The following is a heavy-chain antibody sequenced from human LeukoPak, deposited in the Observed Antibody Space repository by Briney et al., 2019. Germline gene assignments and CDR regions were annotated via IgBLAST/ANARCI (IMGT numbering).Heavy chain of an antibody. D-gene: IGHD6-13*01. CDR3: ARGDSSSWYRFDY. Sequence: ASVKVSCKASGYTFTGYYMHWVRQAPGQGLEWMGWINPNSGGTNDAQKFQGRVTMTRDTSISTAYMELSRLRSDDTAVYYCARGDSSSWYRFDYWGQGTLVTVSS. CDR1: GYTFTGYY. CDR2: INPNSGGT. J-gene: IGHJ4*02. V-gene: IGHV1-2*02.